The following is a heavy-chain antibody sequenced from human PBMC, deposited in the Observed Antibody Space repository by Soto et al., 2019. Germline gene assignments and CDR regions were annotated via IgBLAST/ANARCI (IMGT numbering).Heavy chain of an antibody. D-gene: IGHD1-26*01. J-gene: IGHJ4*02. CDR1: GFTFSSYA. V-gene: IGHV3-30-3*01. Sequence: GGSLRLSCAASGFTFSSYAMHWVRQAPGKGLEWVAVISYDGSNKYYADSVKGRFTISRDNSKNTLYLQMNSLRAEDTAVYYYARDGLGATLVPFDYWGQGTLVTVSS. CDR3: ARDGLGATLVPFDY. CDR2: ISYDGSNK.